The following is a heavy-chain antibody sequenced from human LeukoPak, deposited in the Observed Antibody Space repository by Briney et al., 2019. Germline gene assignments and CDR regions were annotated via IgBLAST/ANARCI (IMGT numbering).Heavy chain of an antibody. CDR3: ARDLTDNYYFDY. V-gene: IGHV4-61*08. CDR1: GGSISSGGYY. Sequence: SETLSLTCTVSGGSISSGGYYWSWTRQPPGKGPEWIGYIYNSGSTNYNPSLKSRVTISIDMSKNQFSLKLSSVTAADTAVYYCARDLTDNYYFDYWGQGTLVTVSS. D-gene: IGHD1-1*01. J-gene: IGHJ4*02. CDR2: IYNSGST.